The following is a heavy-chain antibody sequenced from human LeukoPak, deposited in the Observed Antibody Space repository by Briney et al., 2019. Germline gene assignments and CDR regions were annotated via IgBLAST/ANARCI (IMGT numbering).Heavy chain of an antibody. Sequence: GGSLRLSCAASGFTFDDYAMHWVRQAPGKGLEWVSGISWNSGSIGYADSVKGRFTISRDNAKNSLYLQMNSLRAEDTALYYCAKDSFTMVRGVTFDYWGQGTLVTVSS. CDR2: ISWNSGSI. V-gene: IGHV3-9*01. CDR3: AKDSFTMVRGVTFDY. CDR1: GFTFDDYA. D-gene: IGHD3-10*01. J-gene: IGHJ4*02.